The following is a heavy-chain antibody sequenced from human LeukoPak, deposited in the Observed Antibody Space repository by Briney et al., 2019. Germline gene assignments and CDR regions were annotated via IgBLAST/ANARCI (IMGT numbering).Heavy chain of an antibody. Sequence: SETLSLTCTVSADSLSSGGHFWPWICQLPAKGLDSLVCVTHICVPRHNPSLKARVAISVDASRKQFALRLSSVTAPDTAIYYCARGGNRFGGFYFDYWGQGIQVIVSS. V-gene: IGHV4-31*03. CDR3: ARGGNRFGGFYFDY. CDR1: ADSLSSGGHF. J-gene: IGHJ4*02. D-gene: IGHD3-10*01. CDR2: VTHICVP.